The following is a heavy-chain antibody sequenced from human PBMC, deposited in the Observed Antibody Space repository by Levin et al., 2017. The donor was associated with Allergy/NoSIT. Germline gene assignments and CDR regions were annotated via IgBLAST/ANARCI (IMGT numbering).Heavy chain of an antibody. CDR1: GGTFSSYT. CDR2: IIPTLGIA. J-gene: IGHJ3*02. D-gene: IGHD3-10*01. Sequence: SVKVSCKASGGTFSSYTISWVRQAPGQGLEWMGRIIPTLGIANHAQKFQGRVTIPADQSTRTAYMELSCLRSVDTAVYCCAGDSRSTMVRGAGDAFDSWGQGTMVTVSS. V-gene: IGHV1-69*02. CDR3: AGDSRSTMVRGAGDAFDS.